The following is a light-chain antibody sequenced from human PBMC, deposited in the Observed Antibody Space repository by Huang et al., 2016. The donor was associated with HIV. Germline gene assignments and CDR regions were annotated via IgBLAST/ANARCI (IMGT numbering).Light chain of an antibody. V-gene: IGKV3-11*01. Sequence: EIVLTQSPATLSLSPGERATLSCRASQSVNTFLAWYQQKPGQAPRLLISDAANRATVIPARFSGSGSGTDFTLTISSLEPEDFAVYYCQQRSNRPLTFGGGTKVEIK. J-gene: IGKJ4*01. CDR2: DAA. CDR1: QSVNTF. CDR3: QQRSNRPLT.